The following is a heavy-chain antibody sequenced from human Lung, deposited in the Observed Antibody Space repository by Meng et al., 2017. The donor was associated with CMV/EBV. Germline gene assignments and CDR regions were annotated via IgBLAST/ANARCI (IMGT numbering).Heavy chain of an antibody. CDR3: ARDYYDSGAYYYTEEYYHGLDV. J-gene: IGHJ6*02. Sequence: LRLSXAISGDSVSSNSAAWNWIRQSPSRGLEWLGRTYYRSKWYDDYAMAVKSRITINPDTSKNQFSLQLNSVTPEDTAAYYCARDYYDSGAYYYTEEYYHGLDVWGQGTTVTVSS. V-gene: IGHV6-1*01. CDR2: TYYRSKWYD. CDR1: GDSVSSNSAA. D-gene: IGHD3-22*01.